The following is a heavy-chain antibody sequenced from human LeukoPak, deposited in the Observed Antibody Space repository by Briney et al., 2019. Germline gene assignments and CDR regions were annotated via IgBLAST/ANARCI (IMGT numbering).Heavy chain of an antibody. CDR1: GFTFSSYA. Sequence: PGGSLRLSCAASGFTFSSYAMSWIRQPPGKGLEWIGEINHSGSTNYNPSLKSRVTISVDTSKNQFSLKLSSVTAADTAVYYCARLSGYDSTFDHWGQGTLVTVSS. V-gene: IGHV4-34*01. CDR3: ARLSGYDSTFDH. D-gene: IGHD5-12*01. CDR2: INHSGST. J-gene: IGHJ4*02.